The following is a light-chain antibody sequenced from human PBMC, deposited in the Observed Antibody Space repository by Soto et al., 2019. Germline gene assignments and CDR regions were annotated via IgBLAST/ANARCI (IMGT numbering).Light chain of an antibody. J-gene: IGKJ1*01. CDR1: QSVSSNY. V-gene: IGKV3-20*01. CDR3: QQYGRTPPSWT. CDR2: DAS. Sequence: EIVLTQSPGTLSLSPGERATLSCRASQSVSSNYLAWYQQKPGQPPRLLISDASSRATGIPDRFSGSGSGTDFPLTTCGRGLEVFAVYYCQQYGRTPPSWTSAQGPKVKIK.